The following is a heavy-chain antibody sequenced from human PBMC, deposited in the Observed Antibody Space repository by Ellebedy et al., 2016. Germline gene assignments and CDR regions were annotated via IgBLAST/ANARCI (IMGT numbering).Heavy chain of an antibody. V-gene: IGHV3-48*01. CDR2: ISSSSTI. CDR3: AGGDYDFWSGYTLGMDV. Sequence: GESLKISCAASGFPFSSYSMNWVRQAPGKGLEWVSSISSSSTIYYADSVKGRFTISRDNAKNSLYLQMNSLRAEDTAVYYCAGGDYDFWSGYTLGMDVWGQGTTVTVSS. CDR1: GFPFSSYS. D-gene: IGHD3-3*01. J-gene: IGHJ6*02.